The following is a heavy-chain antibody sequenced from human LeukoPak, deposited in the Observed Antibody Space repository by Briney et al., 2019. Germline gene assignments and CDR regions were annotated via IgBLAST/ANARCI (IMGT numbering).Heavy chain of an antibody. V-gene: IGHV1-2*02. CDR3: AIDLALVAAAGTPPL. CDR1: GYTFTGYY. Sequence: GASVKVSCKASGYTFTGYYMHWVRQAPGQGLEWMGWINPNSGGTNYAQKFQGRVTMTRDTSISTAYMELSRLRSDDTAVYYCAIDLALVAAAGTPPLWGQGTLVTVSS. CDR2: INPNSGGT. D-gene: IGHD6-13*01. J-gene: IGHJ4*02.